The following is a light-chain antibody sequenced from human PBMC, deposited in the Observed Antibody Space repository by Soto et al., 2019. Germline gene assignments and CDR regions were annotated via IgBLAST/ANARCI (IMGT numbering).Light chain of an antibody. J-gene: IGKJ1*01. CDR3: LQYNGYYRT. CDR2: DAS. V-gene: IGKV1-5*01. CDR1: QTISGW. Sequence: DIQMTQSPSTLSASVGDTVTITCRASQTISGWLAWYQQRPGKAPNLLIFDASTLESGVPSRFSGSGSGTTFTLTNSSLQSDDFATYFCLQYNGYYRTFGQGTKVEIK.